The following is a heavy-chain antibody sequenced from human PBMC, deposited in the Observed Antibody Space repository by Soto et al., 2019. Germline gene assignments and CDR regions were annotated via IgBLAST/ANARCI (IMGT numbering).Heavy chain of an antibody. J-gene: IGHJ4*02. Sequence: KPSETLSLTCTVSGGSISSGDYYWSWIRQPPGKGLEWIGYIYYSGSTNYYPSLKSRVTISVDTSKNQFSLKLSSVTAADTAVYYCARLGGYHQAFDYWGQGTLVTVSS. D-gene: IGHD3-22*01. V-gene: IGHV4-61*08. CDR3: ARLGGYHQAFDY. CDR1: GGSISSGDYY. CDR2: IYYSGST.